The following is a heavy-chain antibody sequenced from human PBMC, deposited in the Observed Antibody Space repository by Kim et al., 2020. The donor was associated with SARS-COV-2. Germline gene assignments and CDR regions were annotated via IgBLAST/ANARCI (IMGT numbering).Heavy chain of an antibody. CDR1: GFTFSNHY. CDR3: ARVPHYNRTGFYFYH. D-gene: IGHD3-10*01. CDR2: ITNDGRTT. V-gene: IGHV3-74*01. Sequence: GGSLRLSCAASGFTFSNHYLHWIRQAPGKGLEWVSRITNDGRTTYYADSVKGRFTISRDNRKNTLYMQMNKLRAEDTAFYYCARVPHYNRTGFYFYHWG. J-gene: IGHJ4*01.